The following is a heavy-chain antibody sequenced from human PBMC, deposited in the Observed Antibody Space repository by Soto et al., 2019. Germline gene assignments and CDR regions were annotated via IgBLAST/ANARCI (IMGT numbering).Heavy chain of an antibody. CDR3: ARRPGPYCDWHFDY. V-gene: IGHV1-8*01. CDR2: MNPNSGNT. CDR1: GYTFTSYD. Sequence: QVQLVQSGAEVKKPGASVKVSCKASGYTFTSYDINWLRQATGQGLAWMGWMNPNSGNTGYAQKFQGRVTMTRNTSISTAYMELSSLRSEDTAGYYCARRPGPYCDWHFDYWGQGTLVTVSS. D-gene: IGHD3-9*01. J-gene: IGHJ4*02.